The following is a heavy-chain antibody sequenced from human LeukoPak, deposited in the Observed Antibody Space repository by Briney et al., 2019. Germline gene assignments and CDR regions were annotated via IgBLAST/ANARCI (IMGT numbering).Heavy chain of an antibody. J-gene: IGHJ4*02. D-gene: IGHD5-24*01. CDR1: GFTVSSNY. CDR3: ARPSPPGDGYNPCDY. Sequence: GGSLRLSCAASGFTVSSNYMSWVRQAPGKGLEWVAVISNDERNKYYTDSVKGRFTISRDNSKSTVYLQMNSLRPEDTAMYYCARPSPPGDGYNPCDYWGPGALVIVSS. V-gene: IGHV3-30*03. CDR2: ISNDERNK.